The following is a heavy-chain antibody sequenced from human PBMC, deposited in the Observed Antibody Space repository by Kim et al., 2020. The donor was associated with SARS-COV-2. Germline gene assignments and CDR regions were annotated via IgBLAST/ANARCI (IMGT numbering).Heavy chain of an antibody. V-gene: IGHV4-34*01. CDR1: GGSFSGYY. D-gene: IGHD2-21*01. Sequence: SETLSLTCAVYGGSFSGYYWSWIRQPPGKGLEWIGEINHSGSTNYNPSLKSRVTISVDTSKNQFSLNLSSVTAADTAVYFCARGRTGSMTYCGGDCQFDCWGRGTLVAISS. CDR3: ARGRTGSMTYCGGDCQFDC. CDR2: INHSGST. J-gene: IGHJ4*02.